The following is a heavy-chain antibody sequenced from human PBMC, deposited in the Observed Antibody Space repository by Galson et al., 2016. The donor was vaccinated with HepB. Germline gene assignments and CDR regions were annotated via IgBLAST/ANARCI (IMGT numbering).Heavy chain of an antibody. CDR3: VKGGGYSSGWYKGAFDY. J-gene: IGHJ4*02. D-gene: IGHD6-19*01. CDR2: ISGSGGST. CDR1: GFTFSSYA. V-gene: IGHV3-23*01. Sequence: SLRLSCAASGFTFSSYAMSWVRQAPGKGLEWVSVISGSGGSTYYADSVKGRFTISRDNSKNTLYLQMSSLRTEDTAVYYCVKGGGYSSGWYKGAFDYWGQGTLVTVSS.